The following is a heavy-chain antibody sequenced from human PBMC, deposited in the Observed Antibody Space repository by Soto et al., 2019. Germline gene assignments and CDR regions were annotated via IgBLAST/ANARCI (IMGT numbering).Heavy chain of an antibody. CDR2: ISDGGDLT. V-gene: IGHV3-23*01. CDR3: ARESEDLTSNFDY. J-gene: IGHJ4*02. CDR1: GFAFSSHP. Sequence: GGSLRLSCAASGFAFSSHPMSWVRQAPEKGLEWVAGISDGGDLTYNADSVRGRFTISRDNAKNSLYLEMNSLRAEDTAVYYCARESEDLTSNFDYWGQGTLVTVSS.